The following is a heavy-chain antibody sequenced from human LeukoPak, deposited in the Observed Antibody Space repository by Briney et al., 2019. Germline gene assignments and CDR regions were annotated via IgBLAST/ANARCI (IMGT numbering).Heavy chain of an antibody. CDR2: ISAYNGNT. CDR3: ARDAARPYYYYGMDV. CDR1: GYTFTSYG. V-gene: IGHV1-18*01. D-gene: IGHD6-6*01. J-gene: IGHJ6*02. Sequence: ASVKVSCKASGYTFTSYGISWVRQAPGQGLEWMGWISAYNGNTNYAQRLQGSVTMTTDTSTSTAYMELRSLRSDDTAVYYCARDAARPYYYYGMDVWGQGTTVTVSS.